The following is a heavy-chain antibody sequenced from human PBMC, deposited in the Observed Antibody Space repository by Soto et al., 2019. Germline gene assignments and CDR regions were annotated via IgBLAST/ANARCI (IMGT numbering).Heavy chain of an antibody. CDR3: ARGGDNDWSLDY. CDR1: GLTFSNSA. D-gene: IGHD3-9*01. V-gene: IGHV3-33*01. Sequence: GGSLRLSCAASGLTFSNSAMHWVRQAPGKGLEWVAIIYYDGSNKYYADSVEGRFVISRENSKNTVDLQLNSLRAEDTAVYYCARGGDNDWSLDYWGQGTLVTVSS. CDR2: IYYDGSNK. J-gene: IGHJ4*02.